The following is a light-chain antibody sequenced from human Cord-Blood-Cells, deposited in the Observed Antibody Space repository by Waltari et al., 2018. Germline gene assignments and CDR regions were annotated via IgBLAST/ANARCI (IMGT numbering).Light chain of an antibody. Sequence: QSALTQPASVSGSPGQSITISCTGTSSDVGSYNLVSWYQQYPGKAPKLMIYEGSKRPSGVSNRFSGSKSGNTASLTISGLQAEDEADYDCCSYAGSSTFVVFGGGTKLTVL. V-gene: IGLV2-23*03. CDR1: SSDVGSYNL. J-gene: IGLJ2*01. CDR3: CSYAGSSTFVV. CDR2: EGS.